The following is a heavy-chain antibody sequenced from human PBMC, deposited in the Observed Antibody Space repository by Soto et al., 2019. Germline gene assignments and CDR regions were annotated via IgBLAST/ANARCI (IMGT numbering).Heavy chain of an antibody. CDR1: GLPFRDAW. CDR2: IKSNAAKAPP. D-gene: IGHD1-1*01. J-gene: IGHJ4*02. V-gene: IGHV3-15*05. CDR3: AWQGTTSFYFHS. Sequence: EVQLVESGGGLVNPGGPFKLPCAVPGLPFRDAWLNWVRRAPARGWGWVGNIKSNAAKAPPEYAESVKGRFIISRDDPKNTVYLQMSGLKTEDTAVYYCAWQGTTSFYFHSWGQGTLVTVSS.